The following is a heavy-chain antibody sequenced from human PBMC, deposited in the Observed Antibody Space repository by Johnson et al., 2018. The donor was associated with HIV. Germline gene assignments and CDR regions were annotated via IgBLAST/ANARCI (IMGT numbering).Heavy chain of an antibody. J-gene: IGHJ3*02. CDR1: GFTFSNFA. Sequence: VQLVESGGGLVQPGGSLRLSCEVSGFTFSNFAMSWVRQAPGKGLEWVSAISVSGGNTYVADSVRGRFTISRDNSKNTLYLQMNSLRADDTAVYYCARDRADSSSWFTAFDIWGQGTMVTVSS. D-gene: IGHD6-13*01. V-gene: IGHV3-23*04. CDR3: ARDRADSSSWFTAFDI. CDR2: ISVSGGNT.